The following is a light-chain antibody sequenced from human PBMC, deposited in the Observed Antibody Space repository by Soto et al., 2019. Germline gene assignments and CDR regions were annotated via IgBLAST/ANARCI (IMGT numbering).Light chain of an antibody. CDR3: QQLNSYTIT. CDR2: AAS. Sequence: DIQITQSPSSLSAYVGDRVTIPCRASQGISSHLAWYRQTPGKAPKLLIYAASTLQSGVPSRFSGSGSGTDFTLTISSLQPEDFATYYCQQLNSYTITFGQGTRLEIK. J-gene: IGKJ5*01. V-gene: IGKV1-9*01. CDR1: QGISSH.